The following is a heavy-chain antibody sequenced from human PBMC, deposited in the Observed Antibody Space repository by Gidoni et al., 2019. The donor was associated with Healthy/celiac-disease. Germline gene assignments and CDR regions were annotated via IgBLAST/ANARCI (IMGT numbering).Heavy chain of an antibody. D-gene: IGHD6-19*01. J-gene: IGHJ6*02. Sequence: EVQLVESGGGLVQPGGSLRLSCAASGFTFSSYDMLWVRQATGKGLEWVSAIGTAGDTYYPGSVKGRFTISRENAKNSLYLQMNSLRAGDTAVYYCARDAGIAVAGTGDYYYYGMDVWGQGTTVTVSS. CDR1: GFTFSSYD. CDR3: ARDAGIAVAGTGDYYYYGMDV. CDR2: IGTAGDT. V-gene: IGHV3-13*01.